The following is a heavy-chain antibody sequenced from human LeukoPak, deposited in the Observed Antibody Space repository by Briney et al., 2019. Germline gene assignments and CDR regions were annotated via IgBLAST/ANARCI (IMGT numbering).Heavy chain of an antibody. D-gene: IGHD3-3*01. CDR2: INHSGST. V-gene: IGHV4-34*01. CDR1: GGSFSGYY. CDR3: ARGPYEKLWSGYYLTN. J-gene: IGHJ4*02. Sequence: SETLSLTCAVYGGSFSGYYWSWIRQPPGKGLEWIGEINHSGSTNYNPSLKSRVTISVDTSKNQFSLKLSSVTAADTAVYYCARGPYEKLWSGYYLTNWGQGTLVTVSS.